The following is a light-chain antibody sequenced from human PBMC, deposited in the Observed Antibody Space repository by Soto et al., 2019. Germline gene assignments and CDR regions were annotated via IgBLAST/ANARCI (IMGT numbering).Light chain of an antibody. Sequence: QSALTQPASVSGSPGQSITIACTGTSSDVGGYNYVSWYQQYPGKAPILVISDVSNRPSGVSNRFSGTTSGTSASLTISGLQAEDEADYYCSSYASSSTYVFGTGTKLTVL. CDR2: DVS. CDR1: SSDVGGYNY. V-gene: IGLV2-14*01. CDR3: SSYASSSTYV. J-gene: IGLJ1*01.